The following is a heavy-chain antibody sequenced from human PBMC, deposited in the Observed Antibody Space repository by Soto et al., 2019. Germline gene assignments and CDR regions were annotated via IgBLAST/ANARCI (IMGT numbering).Heavy chain of an antibody. CDR1: GGSISSGGYS. V-gene: IGHV4-30-2*01. D-gene: IGHD3-9*01. CDR3: ARGGTYYDILTGYYTPYYFDY. CDR2: IYHSGST. Sequence: SETLSLTCAVSGGSISSGGYSWSWIRQPPGKGLEWIGYIYHSGSTYYNPSLKSRVTISVDRSKNQFSLKLSSVTAADTAVYYCARGGTYYDILTGYYTPYYFDYWGQGTLVTVSS. J-gene: IGHJ4*02.